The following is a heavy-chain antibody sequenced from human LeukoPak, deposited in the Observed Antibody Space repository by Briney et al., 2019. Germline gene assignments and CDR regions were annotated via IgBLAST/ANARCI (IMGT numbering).Heavy chain of an antibody. Sequence: SVKVSCKASGGTVSSYVISWVRQAPGQGLEWMGRIIPILGIANYAQKFQGRVTITADKSTSTAYMELSSLRSEDTAVYYCARAVVVAGNWFDPWGQGTLVTVSS. D-gene: IGHD2-15*01. CDR1: GGTVSSYV. J-gene: IGHJ5*02. CDR2: IIPILGIA. V-gene: IGHV1-69*04. CDR3: ARAVVVAGNWFDP.